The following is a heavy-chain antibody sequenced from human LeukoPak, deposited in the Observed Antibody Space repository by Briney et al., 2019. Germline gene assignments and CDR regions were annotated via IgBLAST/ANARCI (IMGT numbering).Heavy chain of an antibody. J-gene: IGHJ4*02. V-gene: IGHV4-39*07. CDR1: GGSISSSNYY. CDR3: ARNFSSGWFDY. Sequence: SETLSLTCTVSGGSISSSNYYWGWIRQPPGKGLEWIGSIYYSGSTSYNPSLKRRVPISVDTSKNQFSLKLSSVTAADTAVYYCARNFSSGWFDYWGQGTLVTVSS. CDR2: IYYSGST. D-gene: IGHD6-19*01.